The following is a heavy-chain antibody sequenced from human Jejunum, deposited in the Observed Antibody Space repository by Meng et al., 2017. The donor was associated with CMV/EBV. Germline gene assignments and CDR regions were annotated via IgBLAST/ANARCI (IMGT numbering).Heavy chain of an antibody. CDR3: ARGRVTYSSASSVGY. J-gene: IGHJ4*02. CDR1: GFTLNSYG. V-gene: IGHV1-18*01. Sequence: QVQLVQSGAEVKKPGASMKVSCRASGFTLNSYGISWVRQAPGQGLEWMGWINAYNGNTNYAQNLQGRVTMTTDTSTSTAYMELRSLRSDDTAVYYCARGRVTYSSASSVGYWGQGTLVTVSS. D-gene: IGHD3-10*01. CDR2: INAYNGNT.